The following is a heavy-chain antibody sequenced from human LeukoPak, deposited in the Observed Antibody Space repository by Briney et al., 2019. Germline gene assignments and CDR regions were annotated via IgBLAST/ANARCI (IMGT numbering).Heavy chain of an antibody. CDR3: AREGPSFDY. CDR2: ISSSGSTI. J-gene: IGHJ4*02. CDR1: GFTFSHYE. Sequence: PGGSLRLSCAASGFTFSHYEMNWVRQAPGKGLEWVSCISSSGSTIYYADSVKGRSTISRDNAKNSLYLQMNSLRAEDTAVYYCAREGPSFDYWGQGTLVTVSS. V-gene: IGHV3-48*03.